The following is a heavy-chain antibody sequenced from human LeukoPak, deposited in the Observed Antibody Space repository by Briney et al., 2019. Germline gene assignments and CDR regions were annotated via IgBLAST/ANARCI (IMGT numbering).Heavy chain of an antibody. Sequence: PGGSLRLSCAASGFTFSGYEMNWVRQAPGKGLEWVSYISTSGTTIYYADSAKGRFTISRDNAKNSLYLQMHSLRAEDTAVYYCARDLGYCSGGTCYPFPFDYWGQGTLVTVSS. CDR1: GFTFSGYE. CDR2: ISTSGTTI. J-gene: IGHJ4*02. D-gene: IGHD2-15*01. V-gene: IGHV3-48*03. CDR3: ARDLGYCSGGTCYPFPFDY.